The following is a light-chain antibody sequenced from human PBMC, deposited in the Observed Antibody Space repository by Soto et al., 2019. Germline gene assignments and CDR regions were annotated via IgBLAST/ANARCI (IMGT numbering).Light chain of an antibody. CDR2: AAS. Sequence: DIQMTQSPSSLSASVGDRVTVTCRTSQNINNYLNWYQHKPGKAPKLMIYAASRLQSGVPSRFSGSGSGTHFTLTITSLQPEDFATYYCHQHYTTPWTFGQGTKVEIK. CDR1: QNINNY. J-gene: IGKJ1*01. CDR3: HQHYTTPWT. V-gene: IGKV1-39*01.